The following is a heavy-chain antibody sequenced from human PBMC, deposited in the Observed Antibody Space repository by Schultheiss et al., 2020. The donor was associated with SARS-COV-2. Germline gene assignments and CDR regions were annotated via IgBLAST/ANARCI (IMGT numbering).Heavy chain of an antibody. CDR3: ARVVGSSSSSPMYDNYYYGMDV. CDR1: GGSISSGGYY. D-gene: IGHD6-6*01. V-gene: IGHV4-31*11. Sequence: SETLSLTCAVSGGSISSGGYYWSWIRQHPGKGLEWIGYIYYSGSTYYNPSLESRVTVSVDTSKNQFSLKLSSVTAADTAVYYCARVVGSSSSSPMYDNYYYGMDVWGQGTTVTVSS. CDR2: IYYSGST. J-gene: IGHJ6*02.